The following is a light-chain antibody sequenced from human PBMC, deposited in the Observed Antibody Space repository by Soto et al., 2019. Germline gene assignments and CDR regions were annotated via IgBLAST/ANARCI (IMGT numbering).Light chain of an antibody. V-gene: IGLV1-44*01. CDR2: SND. Sequence: QPVLTQPPSASRTPGQRVTISCSGSSSNLGSNTVNWYQQLPGTAPKLLIYSNDERPSGVPDRFSGSKSGTSASLAISGLQSEDEADYYCAGWDGSLNGVVFGGGTKLTVL. CDR3: AGWDGSLNGVV. CDR1: SSNLGSNT. J-gene: IGLJ2*01.